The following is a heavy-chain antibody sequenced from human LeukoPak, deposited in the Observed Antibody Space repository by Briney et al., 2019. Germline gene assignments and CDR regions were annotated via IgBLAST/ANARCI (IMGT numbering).Heavy chain of an antibody. V-gene: IGHV4-4*02. CDR1: GGSISSSSW. Sequence: PSETLSLTCAVSGGSISSSSWWSWVRQPPGKGLEWIGEIYHSASTNYNPSLKSRVTMSVDTSKNQFSLKLSSVTAADTAVYYCARAMRGYSSSWHFDYWGQGTLVTVSS. CDR3: ARAMRGYSSSWHFDY. J-gene: IGHJ4*02. CDR2: IYHSAST. D-gene: IGHD6-13*01.